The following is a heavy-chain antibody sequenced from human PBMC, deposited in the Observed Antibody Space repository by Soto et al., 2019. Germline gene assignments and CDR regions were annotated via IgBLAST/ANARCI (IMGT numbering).Heavy chain of an antibody. D-gene: IGHD1-26*01. Sequence: LRLSCAASCFVFENFGMRWVRQAPGKGLEWISSISGSGFKKYYADSVKGRFTISRDNSKSTVYLELNNLSAEDTAVYHCAKNQGVELVPLATVDWFDPWGQGSVVTVSS. CDR3: AKNQGVELVPLATVDWFDP. J-gene: IGHJ5*02. CDR2: ISGSGFKK. CDR1: CFVFENFG. V-gene: IGHV3-23*01.